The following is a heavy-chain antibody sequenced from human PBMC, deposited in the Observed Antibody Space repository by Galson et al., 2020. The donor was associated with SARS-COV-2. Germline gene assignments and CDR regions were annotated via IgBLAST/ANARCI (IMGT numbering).Heavy chain of an antibody. D-gene: IGHD1-26*01. Sequence: ASVQVSCKASGYTLTTYGMHWVRQAPGQGLEWMGWINTNTGNPTYAQDFTGRFVFSLDTSVSTAYLQISSLKADDTAVYYCARERGDSRSYSVDYWGQGTLVTVSS. CDR3: ARERGDSRSYSVDY. V-gene: IGHV7-4-1*02. J-gene: IGHJ4*02. CDR2: INTNTGNP. CDR1: GYTLTTYG.